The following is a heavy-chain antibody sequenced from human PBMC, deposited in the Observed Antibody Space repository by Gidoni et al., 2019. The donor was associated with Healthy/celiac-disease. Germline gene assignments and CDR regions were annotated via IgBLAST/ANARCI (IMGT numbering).Heavy chain of an antibody. V-gene: IGHV3-23*01. D-gene: IGHD5-12*01. CDR3: AKGGGGGYDEFDY. CDR1: GFTFSSYA. Sequence: EVQLLESGGGLVQPGGSLRLSCAASGFTFSSYAMSWVRQAPGKGLEWVSAISGSGGSKYYADSVKGRFTISRDNSKNTLYLKMNSLRAEDTAVYYCAKGGGGGYDEFDYWGQGTLVTVSS. CDR2: ISGSGGSK. J-gene: IGHJ4*02.